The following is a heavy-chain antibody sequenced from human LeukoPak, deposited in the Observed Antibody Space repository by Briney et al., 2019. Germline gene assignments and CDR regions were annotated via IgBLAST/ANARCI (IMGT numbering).Heavy chain of an antibody. J-gene: IGHJ4*02. CDR1: GDSISSGSYY. V-gene: IGHV4-61*02. D-gene: IGHD3-3*01. CDR2: IYTSGST. CDR3: VRSDDFWSGYYGY. Sequence: SQTLSLTCTVSGDSISSGSYYWSWIRQPAGKGMEWIGRIYTSGSTNYNPSLKSRVTISVDTSKNQFSLKLSSVTAADTAVYYCVRSDDFWSGYYGYWGQGTLVTVSS.